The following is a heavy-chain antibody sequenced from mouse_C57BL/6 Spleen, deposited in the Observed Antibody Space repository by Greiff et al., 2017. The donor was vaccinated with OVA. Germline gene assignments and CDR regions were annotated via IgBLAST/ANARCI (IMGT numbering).Heavy chain of an antibody. CDR2: IDPNSGGT. CDR1: GYTFTSYW. V-gene: IGHV1-72*01. Sequence: QVQLQQPGAELVKPGASVKLSCKASGYTFTSYWMHWVKQRPGRGLEWIGRIDPNSGGTKYNEKFKSKATLTVDKPSSTAYMLLSRLTSEGSAVYDCASATVVSPFGAMDYWGQGTSVTVSS. J-gene: IGHJ4*01. D-gene: IGHD1-1*01. CDR3: ASATVVSPFGAMDY.